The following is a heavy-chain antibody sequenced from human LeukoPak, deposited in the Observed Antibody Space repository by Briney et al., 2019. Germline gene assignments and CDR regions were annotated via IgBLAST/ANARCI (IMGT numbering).Heavy chain of an antibody. CDR3: ARVSMRVRGARRFDP. J-gene: IGHJ5*02. Sequence: PGGSLRLSCAASGFTFSSYSMNWVRQAPGKGLEWVSAISGSGGSTYYADSVKGRFTISRDNSKNTLYRQLNSLRAEDTAVYYCARVSMRVRGARRFDPWGQGTLVTVSS. D-gene: IGHD3-10*01. CDR1: GFTFSSYS. V-gene: IGHV3-23*01. CDR2: ISGSGGST.